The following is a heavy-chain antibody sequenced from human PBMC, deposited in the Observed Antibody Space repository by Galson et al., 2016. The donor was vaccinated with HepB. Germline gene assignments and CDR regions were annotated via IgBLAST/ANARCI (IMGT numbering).Heavy chain of an antibody. CDR3: ARDDYLLRFQYRMDV. Sequence: SVKVSCKASGYAFTSYYMHWVRQAPGQGLEWMGIINPSGGSTSYAQKFQGRVTMTRDTSTSTVYMELSSLRSEDTAVYYCARDDYLLRFQYRMDVWGQGTTVTVSS. D-gene: IGHD4/OR15-4a*01. CDR1: GYAFTSYY. CDR2: INPSGGST. V-gene: IGHV1-46*01. J-gene: IGHJ6*02.